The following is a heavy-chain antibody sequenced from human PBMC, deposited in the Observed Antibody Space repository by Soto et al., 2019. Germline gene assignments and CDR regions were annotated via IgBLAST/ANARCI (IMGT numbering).Heavy chain of an antibody. CDR3: ARGLVAVAGLDY. V-gene: IGHV1-69*01. J-gene: IGHJ4*02. CDR1: GGTFSSYA. D-gene: IGHD6-19*01. CDR2: IIPIFGTA. Sequence: QVQLVQSGAEVKKPGSSVKVSCKASGGTFSSYAISWVRQAPGQGLEWMGGIIPIFGTANYAQKFQGRVTFTADESTSTVYMELSSMRSEDTAVYYCARGLVAVAGLDYWGQGTLVTVSS.